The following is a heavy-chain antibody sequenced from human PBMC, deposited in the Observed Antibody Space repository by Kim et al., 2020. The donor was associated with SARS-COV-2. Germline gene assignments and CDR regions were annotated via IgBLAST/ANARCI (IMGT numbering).Heavy chain of an antibody. CDR1: GFTFGDYA. J-gene: IGHJ4*02. V-gene: IGHV3-9*01. Sequence: GGSLRLSCAASGFTFGDYAMHWVRQAPGKGLEWVSGISWNSGSIGYADSVKGRFTISRDNAKNSLYLQMNSLRAEDTALYYCAKDASKYQLLSDPYFDYWGQGTLVTVSS. CDR3: AKDASKYQLLSDPYFDY. D-gene: IGHD2-2*01. CDR2: ISWNSGSI.